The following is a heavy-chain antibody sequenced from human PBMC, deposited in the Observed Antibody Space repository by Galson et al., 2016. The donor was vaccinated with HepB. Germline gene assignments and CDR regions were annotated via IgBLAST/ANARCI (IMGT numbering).Heavy chain of an antibody. CDR2: IWYDGSEK. J-gene: IGHJ2*01. V-gene: IGHV3-33*01. Sequence: SLRLSCAASGFNFGSYGMHWVRQAPGKGLDWVSVIWYDGSEKYYTDSVEGRFTISRDNSKKTLFLQMTNVRADDTADYYCARAVYSDTGGSSRYFDLWGRGTPGTVSS. CDR3: ARAVYSDTGGSSRYFDL. D-gene: IGHD7-27*01. CDR1: GFNFGSYG.